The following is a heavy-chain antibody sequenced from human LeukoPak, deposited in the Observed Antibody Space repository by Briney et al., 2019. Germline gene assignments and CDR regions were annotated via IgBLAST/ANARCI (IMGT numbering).Heavy chain of an antibody. J-gene: IGHJ4*02. CDR2: ISAYNGNT. Sequence: ASVKVSCKASGYTFTSFGISWVRQAPGQGLEWMGWISAYNGNTIYAQMLQGRVTMTTDTSTSTAYMELRSLRSDDTAVYYCARDLSSSYYYVFDYWGQGTLVTVSS. CDR3: ARDLSSSYYYVFDY. D-gene: IGHD3-22*01. V-gene: IGHV1-18*01. CDR1: GYTFTSFG.